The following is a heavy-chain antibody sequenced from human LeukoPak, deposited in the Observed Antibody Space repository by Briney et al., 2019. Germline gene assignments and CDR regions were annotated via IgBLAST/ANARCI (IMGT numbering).Heavy chain of an antibody. CDR1: GYTFTSYG. J-gene: IGHJ6*02. CDR3: ARDRKPDPGTQELIYYYYGMDV. D-gene: IGHD1-1*01. V-gene: IGHV1-18*01. CDR2: ISTYNGNT. Sequence: ASVKVSCKASGYTFTSYGISWVRQAPGQGLEWVGWISTYNGNTNYAQKLQGRVTMTTDTSTSTAYMELRSLRSDDTAVYYCARDRKPDPGTQELIYYYYGMDVWGQGTTVTVSS.